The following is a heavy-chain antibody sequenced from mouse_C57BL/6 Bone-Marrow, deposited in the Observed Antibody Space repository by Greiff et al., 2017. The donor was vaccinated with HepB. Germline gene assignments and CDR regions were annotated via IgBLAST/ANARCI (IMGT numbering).Heavy chain of an antibody. CDR2: INPNNGGT. CDR1: GYTFTDYY. CDR3: ARCYYGPAGFAY. D-gene: IGHD1-1*01. V-gene: IGHV1-26*01. J-gene: IGHJ3*01. Sequence: EVQLQQSGPELVKPGASVKISCKASGYTFTDYYMNWVKQSHGKSLEWIGDINPNNGGTSYNQKFKGKATLTVDKSSSTAYMELRSLTSEDSAVYYCARCYYGPAGFAYWGQGTLVTVSA.